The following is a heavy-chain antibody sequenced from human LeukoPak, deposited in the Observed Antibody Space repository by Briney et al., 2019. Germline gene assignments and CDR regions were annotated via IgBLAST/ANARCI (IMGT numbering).Heavy chain of an antibody. Sequence: ASVKVSCKASGGTFSSYAISWVRQAPGQGLEWMGRIIPILGIANYAQKFQGRVTITADKSTSTAYMELSSLRSEDTAVYYCAREPSGSYYKGQYYYYYGMDVWGQGTTVTVSS. V-gene: IGHV1-69*04. CDR1: GGTFSSYA. CDR2: IIPILGIA. D-gene: IGHD3-10*01. J-gene: IGHJ6*02. CDR3: AREPSGSYYKGQYYYYYGMDV.